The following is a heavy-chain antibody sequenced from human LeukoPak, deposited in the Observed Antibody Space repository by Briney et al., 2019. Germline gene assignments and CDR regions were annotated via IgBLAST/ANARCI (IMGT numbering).Heavy chain of an antibody. Sequence: SETLSLTCTVSGGSIRSTSYYWGWIRQPPGKGLEWIGSIYYSGSTYYNPSLKSRVTISVDTSKIQFSLKLSSVTAADTAVYYCARHSRIAAAGTANWFDPWGQGTLVTVSS. CDR2: IYYSGST. CDR3: ARHSRIAAAGTANWFDP. D-gene: IGHD6-13*01. CDR1: GGSIRSTSYY. J-gene: IGHJ5*02. V-gene: IGHV4-39*01.